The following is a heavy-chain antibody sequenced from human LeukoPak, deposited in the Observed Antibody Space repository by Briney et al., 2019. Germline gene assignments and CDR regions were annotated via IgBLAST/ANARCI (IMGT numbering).Heavy chain of an antibody. Sequence: SETLSLTCTVSGGSISSSSYYWGWIRQPPGKGLEWIGSIYYSGSTYYNPSLKSRVTISVDTSKNQFSLKLSSVTAADTAVYYCARGQWLAWYFDYRGQGTLVTVSS. CDR2: IYYSGST. V-gene: IGHV4-39*01. D-gene: IGHD6-19*01. CDR3: ARGQWLAWYFDY. J-gene: IGHJ4*02. CDR1: GGSISSSSYY.